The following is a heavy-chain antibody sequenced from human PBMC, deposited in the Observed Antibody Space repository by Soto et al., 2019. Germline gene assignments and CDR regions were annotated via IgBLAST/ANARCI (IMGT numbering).Heavy chain of an antibody. D-gene: IGHD3-10*01. J-gene: IGHJ5*02. CDR1: GGSFSGYY. CDR2: INHSGST. V-gene: IGHV4-34*01. CDR3: AVKYYYGSGSYDRWFDP. Sequence: SETLSLTCAVYGGSFSGYYWSWIRQPPGKGLEWIGEINHSGSTNYNPSLKSRVTISVDTSKNQFSLKLSSVTAADTAVYYCAVKYYYGSGSYDRWFDPWGQGTLVTVSS.